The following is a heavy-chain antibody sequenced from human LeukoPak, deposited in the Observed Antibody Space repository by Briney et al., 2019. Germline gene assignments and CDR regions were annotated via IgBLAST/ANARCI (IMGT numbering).Heavy chain of an antibody. CDR3: SRETIQVWSRYYYYYMAV. D-gene: IGHD5-18*01. CDR1: GFPFGDYA. V-gene: IGHV3-49*04. Sequence: GGSLRLSCTTPGFPFGDYAMSWVRQAPGKGLEWVAFIRSKDFGGTTNYAASVKGRFTISRDDSKSIAYLQMNSLKTEDTAVYYCSRETIQVWSRYYYYYMAVWGEGTTVTVSS. J-gene: IGHJ6*03. CDR2: IRSKDFGGTT.